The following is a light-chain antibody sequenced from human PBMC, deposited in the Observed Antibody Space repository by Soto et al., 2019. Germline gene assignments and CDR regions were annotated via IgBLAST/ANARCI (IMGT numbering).Light chain of an antibody. CDR1: QGINNH. CDR3: QNYNSAPPAGT. V-gene: IGKV1-27*01. Sequence: DFQMTQSPSSLSASVGDRVTITCRASQGINNHLAWSKQKPGKVPKVLIYAASTLQSGVPSRFSGSGSGTDSTLTISSLQPEDVATYYCQNYNSAPPAGTFGGGTKVEIK. J-gene: IGKJ4*01. CDR2: AAS.